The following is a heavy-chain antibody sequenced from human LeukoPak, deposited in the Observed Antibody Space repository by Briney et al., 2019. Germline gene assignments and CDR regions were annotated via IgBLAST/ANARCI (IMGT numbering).Heavy chain of an antibody. CDR3: AKETFVVTTLFFDY. CDR2: ISYDGSNK. Sequence: GGSLRLSCAASGFTFSSYWMSWVRQAPGKGLEWVAVISYDGSNKYYADSVKGRFTISRDNSKNTLYLQMNSLRAEDTAVYYCAKETFVVTTLFFDYWGQGTLVTVSS. J-gene: IGHJ4*02. CDR1: GFTFSSYW. V-gene: IGHV3-30*18. D-gene: IGHD4-23*01.